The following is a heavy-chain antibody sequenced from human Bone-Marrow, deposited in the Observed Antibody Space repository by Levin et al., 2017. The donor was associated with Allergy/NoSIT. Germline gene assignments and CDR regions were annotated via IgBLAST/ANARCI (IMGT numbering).Heavy chain of an antibody. Sequence: GGSLRLSCAVSGLTFSDQYMSWIRQAPGKGLEWVSYISPSGKSVYYADSVKGRFTISRDNAKNSLFLQMNSPRADDTAVYYCATAKIQLWLRGSSYFDLWGRGTPVTVSS. CDR3: ATAKIQLWLRGSSYFDL. CDR1: GLTFSDQY. CDR2: ISPSGKSV. V-gene: IGHV3-11*01. J-gene: IGHJ2*01. D-gene: IGHD5-18*01.